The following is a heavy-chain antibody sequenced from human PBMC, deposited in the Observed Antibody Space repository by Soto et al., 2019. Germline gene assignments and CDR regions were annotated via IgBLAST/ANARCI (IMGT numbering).Heavy chain of an antibody. V-gene: IGHV1-2*04. J-gene: IGHJ4*02. CDR3: ARGGVAVAGIDY. D-gene: IGHD6-19*01. CDR2: INPNSGGT. CDR1: GYAFTGYY. Sequence: GASVKVSCKASGYAFTGYYMHWVRQAPGQGLEWMGRINPNSGGTNYAQKFQGWVTMTRDTSISTAYMELSRLRSDDTAVYYCARGGVAVAGIDYWGQGTLVTVSS.